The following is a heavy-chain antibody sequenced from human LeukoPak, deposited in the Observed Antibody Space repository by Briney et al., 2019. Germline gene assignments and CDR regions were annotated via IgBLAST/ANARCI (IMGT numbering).Heavy chain of an antibody. CDR2: VYSGGST. D-gene: IGHD5-18*01. J-gene: IGHJ4*02. CDR1: GFNFSSYS. V-gene: IGHV3-66*01. CDR3: ARGGYSYGTHDY. Sequence: GGSLRLSCAASGFNFSSYSMNWVRQAPGKGLEWVSVVYSGGSTYYADSVKGRFTISRDDSKNTLFLQMNSLRAEDTAVYYCARGGYSYGTHDYWGQGTLVTVSS.